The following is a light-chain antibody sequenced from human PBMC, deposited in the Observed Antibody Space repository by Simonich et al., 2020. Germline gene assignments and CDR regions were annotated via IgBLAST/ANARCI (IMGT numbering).Light chain of an antibody. CDR2: GAS. J-gene: IGKJ4*01. CDR3: QQYYSTPLT. CDR1: PSVSSN. V-gene: IGKV3-15*01. Sequence: EIVMTQSPATLSVSPGERATISCRASPSVSSNLAWYQQKPGQAPRLLIYGASTRATGIPARFSGSGSGTEFTLTISSLQAEDVAVYYCQQYYSTPLTFGGGTKVEIK.